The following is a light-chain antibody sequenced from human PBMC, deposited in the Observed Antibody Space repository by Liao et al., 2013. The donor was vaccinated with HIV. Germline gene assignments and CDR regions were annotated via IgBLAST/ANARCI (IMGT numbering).Light chain of an antibody. CDR1: RVWNKY. J-gene: IGLJ2*01. Sequence: SYELIQSRSVSVSPGQTATITCSGERVWNKYVSWYQQKSGQSPLLVIYQDSKRPSGIPERFSGSTSGTRVTLTISDVQAGDEADYFCQSLDSSGAVVFGGGTKLSVL. CDR2: QDS. V-gene: IGLV3-1*01. CDR3: QSLDSSGAVV.